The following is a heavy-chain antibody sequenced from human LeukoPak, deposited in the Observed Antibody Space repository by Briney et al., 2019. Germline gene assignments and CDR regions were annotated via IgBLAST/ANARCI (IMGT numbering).Heavy chain of an antibody. V-gene: IGHV4-59*01. CDR3: ARDTTYYYGSGSYTDAFDI. Sequence: PSETLSLTCTVSGGSISSYYWSWIRQPPGKGLEWIGYIYYSGSTNYNPSLKSRVTISVDTSKNQFSLKLSSVTAADTAVYYCARDTTYYYGSGSYTDAFDIWGQGTMVTVSS. CDR1: GGSISSYY. CDR2: IYYSGST. J-gene: IGHJ3*02. D-gene: IGHD3-10*01.